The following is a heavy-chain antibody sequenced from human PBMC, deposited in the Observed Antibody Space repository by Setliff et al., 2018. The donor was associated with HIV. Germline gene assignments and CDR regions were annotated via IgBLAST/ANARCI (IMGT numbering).Heavy chain of an antibody. Sequence: ASVKVSCKASGYRFNTYGISWVRQAPGQGLEWMGWISPYNGDTRLAQSLQGRVTLTTDTSTNTAYMEMRTLRSDDTAVYYCVRGVTRDISGYYRDEYFQHRVQGTPVTVSS. CDR2: ISPYNGDT. J-gene: IGHJ1*01. V-gene: IGHV1-18*01. CDR1: GYRFNTYG. CDR3: VRGVTRDISGYYRDEYFQH. D-gene: IGHD3-22*01.